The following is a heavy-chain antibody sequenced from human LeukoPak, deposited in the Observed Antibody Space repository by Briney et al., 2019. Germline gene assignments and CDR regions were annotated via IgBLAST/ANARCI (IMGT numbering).Heavy chain of an antibody. CDR2: IYHGERT. CDR3: ARRPNSDGSGYPFDY. V-gene: IGHV4-4*02. CDR1: GGSISNDNW. J-gene: IGHJ4*02. Sequence: SETLSLTCAVSGGSISNDNWWSWVRQPPGKGLGWVGDIYHGERTNYDPSLRSRVTISLDKSKNQFSLRLSSVSAADTAVYYCARRPNSDGSGYPFDYWGQGTLVTVSS. D-gene: IGHD3-22*01.